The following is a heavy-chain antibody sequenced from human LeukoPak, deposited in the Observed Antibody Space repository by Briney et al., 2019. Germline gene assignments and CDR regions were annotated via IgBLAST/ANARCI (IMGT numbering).Heavy chain of an antibody. J-gene: IGHJ4*02. D-gene: IGHD3-22*01. CDR2: INHSGST. CDR1: GGSFSGYR. CDR3: ARGSRQYYYDRGLYFDY. Sequence: SETLSLTCAVYGGSFSGYRWSWIRQPPGKGLEWIGEINHSGSTNYNPSLKSRVTISVDTSKNQFSLKLSSVTAADTAVYYCARGSRQYYYDRGLYFDYWGQGTLVTVSS. V-gene: IGHV4-34*01.